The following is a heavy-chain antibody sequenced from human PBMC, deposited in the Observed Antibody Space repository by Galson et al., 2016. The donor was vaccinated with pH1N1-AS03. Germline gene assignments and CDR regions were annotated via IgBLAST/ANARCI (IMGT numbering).Heavy chain of an antibody. CDR1: GYSISSGFH. CDR3: ARFSGSYQFDY. Sequence: LSLTCAVSGYSISSGFHWAWVRQPPSKGLEWIGTISHSGNTYYNPSLKSRVTMSVDTSKNQFSLKLSSVTAADTAVYYCARFSGSYQFDYWGQGTLVTVSS. CDR2: ISHSGNT. V-gene: IGHV4-38-2*01. D-gene: IGHD1-26*01. J-gene: IGHJ4*02.